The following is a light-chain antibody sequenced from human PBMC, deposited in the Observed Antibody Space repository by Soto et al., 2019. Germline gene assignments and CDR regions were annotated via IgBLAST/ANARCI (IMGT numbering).Light chain of an antibody. CDR2: DVS. V-gene: IGLV2-14*01. CDR3: SSYTSASTWV. CDR1: NSDIGAYAY. Sequence: SVLTQPASVSGSPGQSITISCTGTNSDIGAYAYVSWYQHHPGKAPKLMIFDVSNRPSGVSNRFSGSKSGSTASLTISGLQAEDEADYYCSSYTSASTWVFGGGTKVTVL. J-gene: IGLJ3*02.